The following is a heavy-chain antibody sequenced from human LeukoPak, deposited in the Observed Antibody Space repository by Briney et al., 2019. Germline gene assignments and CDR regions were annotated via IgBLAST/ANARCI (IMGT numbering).Heavy chain of an antibody. Sequence: GGSLRLSCAASGFTFSSYAMSWVRQAPGKALEWVSTLCGGGGSTHYADSVKGRFTISRDNSKNTLYLQMNSLRAEDTAVYYCARDRPDYGDYADYWGQGTLVTVSS. J-gene: IGHJ4*02. D-gene: IGHD3-16*01. CDR3: ARDRPDYGDYADY. CDR1: GFTFSSYA. V-gene: IGHV3-23*01. CDR2: LCGGGGST.